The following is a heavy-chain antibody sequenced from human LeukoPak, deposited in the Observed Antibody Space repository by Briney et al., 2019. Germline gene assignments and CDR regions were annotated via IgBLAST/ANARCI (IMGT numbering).Heavy chain of an antibody. J-gene: IGHJ4*02. V-gene: IGHV1-2*02. CDR3: ARGGYSGYDNDY. Sequence: SVKVSCKASGYTFTGCYLHWLRQAPAQGLDWMGGINLTCDGTNISQKFQGRVTMTRDASISTANMELSRLSSNDTAMAYCARGGYSGYDNDYWGQGNLVTVSS. CDR2: INLTCDGT. D-gene: IGHD5-12*01. CDR1: GYTFTGCY.